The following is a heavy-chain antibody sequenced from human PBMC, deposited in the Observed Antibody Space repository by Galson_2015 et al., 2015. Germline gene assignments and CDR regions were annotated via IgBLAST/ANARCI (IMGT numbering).Heavy chain of an antibody. CDR1: GFTFSSYA. D-gene: IGHD6-19*01. Sequence: SLRLSCAASGFTFSSYAMHWVRQAPGKGLGWVSYISSSGSTIYYADSVKGRFTISRDNAKNSLYLQMNSLRAEDTAVYYCARDVAVARFFDYWGQGTLVTVSS. J-gene: IGHJ4*02. CDR2: ISSSGSTI. V-gene: IGHV3-48*03. CDR3: ARDVAVARFFDY.